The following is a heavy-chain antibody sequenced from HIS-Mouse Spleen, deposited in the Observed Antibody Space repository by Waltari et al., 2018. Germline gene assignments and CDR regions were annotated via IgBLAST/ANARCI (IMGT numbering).Heavy chain of an antibody. CDR2: FYYSGST. CDR3: AREIPYSSSWYDWYFDL. D-gene: IGHD6-13*01. J-gene: IGHJ2*01. Sequence: QLQLQESGPGLVKPSETLYLTCTVSAGSISSSSYYWCWIRQPPGKGREWIGSFYYSGSTYYNPSLKSRVTISVDTSKNQFSLKLSSVTAADTAVYYCAREIPYSSSWYDWYFDLWGRGTLVTVSS. V-gene: IGHV4-39*07. CDR1: AGSISSSSYY.